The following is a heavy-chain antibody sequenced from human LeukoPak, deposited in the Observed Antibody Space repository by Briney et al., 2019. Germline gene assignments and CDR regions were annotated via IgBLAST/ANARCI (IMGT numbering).Heavy chain of an antibody. CDR1: GDSTSSSTYY. CDR2: IYDSGTT. J-gene: IGHJ3*02. D-gene: IGHD5-12*01. V-gene: IGHV4-39*01. CDR3: ATHRRSGSGGSENAFEI. Sequence: SETLSLTCTVSGDSTSSSTYYWDWIRQAPGKGLEWIGNIYDSGTTHYNPSLKSRVTISGDTYKNQFSLKLNSVTAADTAIYYCATHRRSGSGGSENAFEIWGQGTMVTASS.